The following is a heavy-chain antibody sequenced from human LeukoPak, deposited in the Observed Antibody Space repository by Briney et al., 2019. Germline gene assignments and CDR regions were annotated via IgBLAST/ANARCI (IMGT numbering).Heavy chain of an antibody. CDR3: ARDGSWNYYYMDV. CDR2: INPNSGGT. J-gene: IGHJ6*03. Sequence: ASVKVSCKASGYTFTGYYMHWVRQAPGQGLEWMGWINPNSGGTNYAQKFQGRVTMTRDTSISTAYMELSRLRSEDTAVYYCARDGSWNYYYMDVWGKGTTVTVSS. D-gene: IGHD1-26*01. CDR1: GYTFTGYY. V-gene: IGHV1-2*02.